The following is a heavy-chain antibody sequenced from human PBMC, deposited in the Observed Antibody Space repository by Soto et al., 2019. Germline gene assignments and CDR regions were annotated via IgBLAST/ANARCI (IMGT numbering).Heavy chain of an antibody. CDR3: VKDESINWYSGHFRH. Sequence: PWGSLRLSSAACGFTFDDYAMHWVRQVPGKGLEWVSGINWNSGSIGYADSVKGRFAISRDNAKNSLHLQMNSLRAEDTAFYYCVKDESINWYSGHFRHWGQGTLVTVSS. CDR2: INWNSGSI. D-gene: IGHD6-13*01. CDR1: GFTFDDYA. J-gene: IGHJ1*01. V-gene: IGHV3-9*01.